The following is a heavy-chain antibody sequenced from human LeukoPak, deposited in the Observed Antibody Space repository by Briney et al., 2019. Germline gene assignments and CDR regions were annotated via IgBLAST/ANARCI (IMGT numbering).Heavy chain of an antibody. J-gene: IGHJ4*02. D-gene: IGHD3-10*01. CDR2: IYYSGST. Sequence: SETLSLTCTVPGGSISSSNYYWGWIRQPPGKGLEWIGSIYYSGSTYNNPSLKSRVTISVDTSKNHFSLKLSSVTAADTAVYYCASRPTLYYGSGSYPRRFYDYWGQGTLVTVSS. CDR3: ASRPTLYYGSGSYPRRFYDY. V-gene: IGHV4-39*02. CDR1: GGSISSSNYY.